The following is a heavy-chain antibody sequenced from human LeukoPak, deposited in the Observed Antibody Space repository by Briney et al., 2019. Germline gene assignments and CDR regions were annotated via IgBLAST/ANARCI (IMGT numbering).Heavy chain of an antibody. CDR1: GGSFSGYY. V-gene: IGHV4-34*01. CDR3: ARGYSSGWSDY. D-gene: IGHD6-19*01. Sequence: SETLSLTCAVYGGSFSGYYWSWIRQPPGKGLEWIGEINHSGSTNYNPSLKSRVTISVDTSKNQFSLKLSPVTAADTAVYYCARGYSSGWSDYWGQGTLVTVSS. CDR2: INHSGST. J-gene: IGHJ4*02.